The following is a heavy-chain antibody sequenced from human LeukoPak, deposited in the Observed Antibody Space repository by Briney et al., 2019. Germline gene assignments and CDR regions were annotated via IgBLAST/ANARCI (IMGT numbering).Heavy chain of an antibody. CDR1: GCTFSSYA. CDR3: AITRSDTAMVTFDY. J-gene: IGHJ4*02. V-gene: IGHV1-69*13. Sequence: SVKVTCKGSGCTFSSYAISWVRQPPGQGLEWMGGTFPIFGTANSAQKFKGRVAITADESTSTAYMELSSLRSEDTAVYYCAITRSDTAMVTFDYWGQGTLVTVSS. CDR2: TFPIFGTA. D-gene: IGHD5-18*01.